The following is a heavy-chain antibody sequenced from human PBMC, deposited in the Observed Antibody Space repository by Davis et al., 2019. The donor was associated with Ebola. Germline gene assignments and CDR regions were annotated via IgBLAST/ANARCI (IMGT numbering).Heavy chain of an antibody. CDR3: ARPAPSGYYYYGMDV. CDR2: IYPGDSDI. V-gene: IGHV5-51*01. Sequence: GESLKISCEGSGYSFTGYWIGWVRQMPGKGLEWMGIIYPGDSDIRYSPSFQGQVTISADKSISTAYLQWSSLKASDTAIYYCARPAPSGYYYYGMDVWGQGTTVTVSS. J-gene: IGHJ6*02. D-gene: IGHD6-25*01. CDR1: GYSFTGYW.